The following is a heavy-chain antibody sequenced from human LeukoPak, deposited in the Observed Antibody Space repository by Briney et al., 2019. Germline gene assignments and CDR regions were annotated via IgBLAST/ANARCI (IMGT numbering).Heavy chain of an antibody. Sequence: GGSLRLSCAASGVTFSSYSMNWVRQAPGKGLEWVSSISSSSGYIYYADSVKGRVTISRDNPKNSLYMQMNSLRAEDTAVYYCARVPLGYYFDYWGQGTLVTVSS. CDR3: ARVPLGYYFDY. CDR2: ISSSSGYI. J-gene: IGHJ4*02. D-gene: IGHD3-16*01. V-gene: IGHV3-21*01. CDR1: GVTFSSYS.